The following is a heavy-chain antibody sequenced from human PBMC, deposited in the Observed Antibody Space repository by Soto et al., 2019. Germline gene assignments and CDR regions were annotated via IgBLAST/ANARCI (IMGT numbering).Heavy chain of an antibody. CDR2: ISYDGSNK. J-gene: IGHJ4*02. CDR3: ARDSESGSFYRSDY. CDR1: GFTFSSYA. Sequence: GGSLRLSCAASGFTFSSYAMHWVRQAPGKGLEWVAVISYDGSNKYYADSVKGRFTISRDNSKNTLYLQMNSLRAEDTAVYYCARDSESGSFYRSDYWGQGTLVTVSS. D-gene: IGHD1-26*01. V-gene: IGHV3-30-3*01.